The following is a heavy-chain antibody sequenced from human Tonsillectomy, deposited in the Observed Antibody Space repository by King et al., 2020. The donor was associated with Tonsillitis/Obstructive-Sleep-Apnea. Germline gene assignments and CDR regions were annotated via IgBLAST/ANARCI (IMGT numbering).Heavy chain of an antibody. J-gene: IGHJ4*02. V-gene: IGHV5-51*01. CDR2: IYPGDSDI. CDR1: GYSFTTYW. CDR3: ARIPSYGSGNYYFDF. D-gene: IGHD3-10*01. Sequence: VQLVESGAEVKKPGESLKISCKGSGYSFTTYWIGWVRQMPGKGLEWMGIIYPGDSDIRYSPSFQGQVTFSADKSISTAYLQWTSLKASDTAMFYCARIPSYGSGNYYFDFWGQGTLVTVPS.